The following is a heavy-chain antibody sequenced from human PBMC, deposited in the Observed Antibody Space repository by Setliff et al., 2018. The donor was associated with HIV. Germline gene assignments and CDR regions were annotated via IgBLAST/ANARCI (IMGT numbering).Heavy chain of an antibody. D-gene: IGHD2-2*01. J-gene: IGHJ4*02. CDR1: GGSISSNGYY. Sequence: PSETLSLTCAVSGGSISSNGYYWGWIRQSPGKGLGWIGSIYHSGSTYYNPSLQTRVTINVHTSYKQFSLRLNSVTVADTAVYYCARQARYCTSNNCYRGRGYYFDYWGQGTLVTVSS. CDR2: IYHSGST. V-gene: IGHV4-39*01. CDR3: ARQARYCTSNNCYRGRGYYFDY.